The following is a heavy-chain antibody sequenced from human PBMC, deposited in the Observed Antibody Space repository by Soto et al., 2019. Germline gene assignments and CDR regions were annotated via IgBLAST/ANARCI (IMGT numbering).Heavy chain of an antibody. V-gene: IGHV3-21*01. CDR3: ARAPGDCSSTSCYTFGRNWFDP. Sequence: GGSLRLSCAASGFTFSSYSMNWVRQARGKGLEWVSSISSSSSYIYYADSVKGRFTISRDNAKNSLYLQMNSLRAEDTAVYYCARAPGDCSSTSCYTFGRNWFDPWGQGTLVTVPS. CDR2: ISSSSSYI. D-gene: IGHD2-2*02. J-gene: IGHJ5*02. CDR1: GFTFSSYS.